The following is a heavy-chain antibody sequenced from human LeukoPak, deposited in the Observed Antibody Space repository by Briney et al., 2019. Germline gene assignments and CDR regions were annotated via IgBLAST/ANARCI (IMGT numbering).Heavy chain of an antibody. CDR1: GFTFSSYS. V-gene: IGHV3-21*04. D-gene: IGHD1-26*01. CDR2: ISSSSSYI. CDR3: SGGARGTYVFNY. J-gene: IGHJ4*02. Sequence: GGSLRLSCAASGFTFSSYSMNWVRRAPGKGLEWVSSISSSSSYIYYADSVKGRFTISRDNSKNTLYLQMNSLRAEDTAVYYCSGGARGTYVFNYWGQGTLVTVSS.